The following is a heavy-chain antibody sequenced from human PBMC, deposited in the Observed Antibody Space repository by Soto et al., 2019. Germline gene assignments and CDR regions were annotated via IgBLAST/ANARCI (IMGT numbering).Heavy chain of an antibody. Sequence: GGSLRLSCAASGFSFSAYAMHWIRQAPGKGLEWVSVISHDGLTQTHADAVKGRFTISRDNSKNTLSLQINNLTAEDTGVYYCARERDYCDNSGAPWGQGTLVTVSS. D-gene: IGHD4-17*01. CDR1: GFSFSAYA. V-gene: IGHV3-30*04. J-gene: IGHJ5*02. CDR3: ARERDYCDNSGAP. CDR2: ISHDGLTQ.